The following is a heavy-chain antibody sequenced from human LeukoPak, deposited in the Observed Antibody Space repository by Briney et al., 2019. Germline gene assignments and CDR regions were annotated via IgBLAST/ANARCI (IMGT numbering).Heavy chain of an antibody. Sequence: GGSLILSCAASGFTFSDHYMSWFRLSAGKGLEWLSYITSSGSTTDYADSVKGRFTISRDNAKNSMFLQMNSLRPEDTAVYYCARDPDYGDPEWGQGTLVTVSS. V-gene: IGHV3-11*01. D-gene: IGHD4-17*01. J-gene: IGHJ4*02. CDR2: ITSSGSTT. CDR1: GFTFSDHY. CDR3: ARDPDYGDPE.